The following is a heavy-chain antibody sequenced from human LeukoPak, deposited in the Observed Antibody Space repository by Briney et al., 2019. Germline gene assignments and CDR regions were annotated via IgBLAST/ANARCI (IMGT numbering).Heavy chain of an antibody. CDR2: INERGGNT. Sequence: GGSLRLSCAASGFTFSSYPMSWVRQAPGNGLELVSAINERGGNTKYADSVMRRFTVSRDSSKNTLYLQMNSLRAEDTAVYYCARGDDISPGRVLEYWGRGTLVTVSS. J-gene: IGHJ4*02. V-gene: IGHV3-23*01. CDR3: ARGDDISPGRVLEY. CDR1: GFTFSSYP. D-gene: IGHD3-9*01.